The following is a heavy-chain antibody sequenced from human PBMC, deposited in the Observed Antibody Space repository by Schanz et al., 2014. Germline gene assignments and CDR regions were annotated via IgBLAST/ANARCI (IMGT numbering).Heavy chain of an antibody. D-gene: IGHD3-22*01. CDR3: ARGREVVAKIFDV. Sequence: EVQLVESGGGLVQPRGSLRLSCAASEFSFSSFGMNWVRQAPGKGLEWVSIIYSGVSTYYADSVQGRFTISRDNSKNALYLQMDSLRAEDTGVYYCARGREVVAKIFDVWGQGTMVTVSS. V-gene: IGHV3-66*01. J-gene: IGHJ3*01. CDR2: IYSGVST. CDR1: EFSFSSFG.